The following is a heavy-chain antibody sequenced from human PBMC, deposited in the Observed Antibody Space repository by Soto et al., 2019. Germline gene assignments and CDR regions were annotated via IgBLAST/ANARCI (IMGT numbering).Heavy chain of an antibody. CDR1: GGSISSGDYC. Sequence: QVQLQESGPGLVKPSQTLSLTCTVSGGSISSGDYCWSWIRQPPGKGLEWIGYIYYSGSTYYNPSLKSRVTISVDTSKNQFSLKLSSVTAADTAVYYCARGGLRYATGADYWGQGTLVTVSS. J-gene: IGHJ4*02. CDR3: ARGGLRYATGADY. CDR2: IYYSGST. V-gene: IGHV4-30-4*01. D-gene: IGHD3-9*01.